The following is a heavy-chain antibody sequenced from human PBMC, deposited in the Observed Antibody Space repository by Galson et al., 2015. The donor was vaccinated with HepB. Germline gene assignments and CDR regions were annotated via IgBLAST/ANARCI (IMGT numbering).Heavy chain of an antibody. CDR1: GFTFSSYA. CDR3: ARSYSGYAPGYGMDV. CDR2: ISYDGSNK. V-gene: IGHV3-30-3*01. J-gene: IGHJ6*02. Sequence: SLRLSCAASGFTFSSYAMHWVRQAPGKGLEWVAVISYDGSNKYYADSVKGRFTISRDNSKNTLYLQMNSLRAEDTAVYYCARSYSGYAPGYGMDVWGQGTTVTVSS. D-gene: IGHD5-12*01.